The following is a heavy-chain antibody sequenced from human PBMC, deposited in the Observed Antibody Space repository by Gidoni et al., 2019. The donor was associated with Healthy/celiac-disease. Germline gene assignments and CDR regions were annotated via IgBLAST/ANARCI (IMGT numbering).Heavy chain of an antibody. CDR1: GGTFSSSA. D-gene: IGHD6-13*01. CDR3: ARGRHSSSWYLGVQYYYYGMDV. J-gene: IGHJ6*02. Sequence: QVQLVQSGAAVKKPGSSVKVSCKASGGTFSSSAISWVRQAPGQGLEWMGGIIPIFGTANYAQKFQGRVTMTADESTSTAYMELSSLRSEDTAVYYCARGRHSSSWYLGVQYYYYGMDVWGQGTTVTVSS. V-gene: IGHV1-69*01. CDR2: IIPIFGTA.